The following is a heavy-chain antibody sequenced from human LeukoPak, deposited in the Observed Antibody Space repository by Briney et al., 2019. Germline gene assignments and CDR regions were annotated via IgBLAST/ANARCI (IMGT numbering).Heavy chain of an antibody. CDR2: INTVSSYI. Sequence: GGSLRLSCAASGFSFSSYSFNWVRQAPGKGLEWVSSINTVSSYIYYADSLKGRFTISRDNAKNSVYLQMDSLGAEDSAVYYCARLRRNTDSSGFFYYYGYWGQGTLVTVSS. J-gene: IGHJ4*02. D-gene: IGHD3-22*01. CDR3: ARLRRNTDSSGFFYYYGY. CDR1: GFSFSSYS. V-gene: IGHV3-21*06.